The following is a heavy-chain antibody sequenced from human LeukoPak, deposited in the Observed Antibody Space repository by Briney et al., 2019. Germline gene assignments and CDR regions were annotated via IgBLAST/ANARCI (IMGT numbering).Heavy chain of an antibody. V-gene: IGHV3-33*01. D-gene: IGHD3-10*01. CDR3: ARDQGELLWFGELSY. Sequence: GRSLRLSCAASGFSFSSYGMHWVRQTPGKGLEWVAVIWFDGSNKYYAESVKGRFTISRDNSKNTLYLQMNSLRAEDTAVYYCARDQGELLWFGELSYWGQGTLVTVSS. CDR2: IWFDGSNK. J-gene: IGHJ4*02. CDR1: GFSFSSYG.